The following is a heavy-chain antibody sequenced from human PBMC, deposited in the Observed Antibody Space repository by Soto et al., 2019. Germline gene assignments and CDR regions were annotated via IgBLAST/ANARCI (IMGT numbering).Heavy chain of an antibody. CDR3: ARLSMVRGVIINIDY. J-gene: IGHJ4*02. Sequence: PSETLSLTCAVSGGSISSGGYSWSWILHPPGKGLEWIGYMYHSGSTYYNPPLKSRVTISVVRSKNQFPLKLSSVTAADTAVYYCARLSMVRGVIINIDYWGQGTLVTVSS. D-gene: IGHD3-10*01. CDR1: GGSISSGGYS. V-gene: IGHV4-30-2*01. CDR2: MYHSGST.